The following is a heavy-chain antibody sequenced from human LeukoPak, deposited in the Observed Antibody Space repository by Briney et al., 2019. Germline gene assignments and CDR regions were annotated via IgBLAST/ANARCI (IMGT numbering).Heavy chain of an antibody. CDR3: ARAQLGNWYFDL. CDR2: IYYSGST. D-gene: IGHD1-1*01. Sequence: SETLSFTCTVSGGSISSYYWSWIRQPPGKGLEWIGYIYYSGSTNYNPSLKSRVTISVDTSKNQFSLKLSSVTAADTAVYYCARAQLGNWYFDLWGRGTLVTVSS. V-gene: IGHV4-59*01. J-gene: IGHJ2*01. CDR1: GGSISSYY.